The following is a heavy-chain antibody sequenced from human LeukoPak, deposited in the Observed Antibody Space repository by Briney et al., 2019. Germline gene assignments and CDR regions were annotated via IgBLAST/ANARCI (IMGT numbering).Heavy chain of an antibody. Sequence: SETLSLTCTVSGGSISSYYWSWIRQPPGKGLEWIGYIYYSGSTNYNPSLKSRVTISVDTSKNQFSLKLSSVTAADTAVYYCARRSLYYYGMDVWGQGTTVTVSS. J-gene: IGHJ6*02. CDR3: ARRSLYYYGMDV. D-gene: IGHD2-15*01. V-gene: IGHV4-59*08. CDR1: GGSISSYY. CDR2: IYYSGST.